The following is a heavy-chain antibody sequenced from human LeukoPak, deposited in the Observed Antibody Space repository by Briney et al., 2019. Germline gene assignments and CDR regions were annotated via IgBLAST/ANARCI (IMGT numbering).Heavy chain of an antibody. CDR2: IIPIFGTA. CDR3: ARASSYCGGDCYSSDY. J-gene: IGHJ4*02. Sequence: ASVKVSCKASGGTLSSYAISWVRQAPGQGLEWMGGIIPIFGTANYAQKFQGRVTITADESTRTAYMELSSLRSEDTAVYYCARASSYCGGDCYSSDYWGQGTLVTVSS. CDR1: GGTLSSYA. V-gene: IGHV1-69*13. D-gene: IGHD2-21*01.